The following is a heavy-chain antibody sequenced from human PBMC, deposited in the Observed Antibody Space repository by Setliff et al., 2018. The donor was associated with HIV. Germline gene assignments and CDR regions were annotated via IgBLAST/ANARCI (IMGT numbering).Heavy chain of an antibody. J-gene: IGHJ6*03. D-gene: IGHD3-16*01. CDR2: INHSGST. Sequence: PSETLSLTCTVSGGSISSYYWNWIRQPPGKGLEWIGEINHSGSTNYNPSLKSRVTISVDTSKNQFSLKMRSVTAADTAVYYCARQGTYTHYMDVWGKGTTVTVSS. V-gene: IGHV4-34*01. CDR1: GGSISSYY. CDR3: ARQGTYTHYMDV.